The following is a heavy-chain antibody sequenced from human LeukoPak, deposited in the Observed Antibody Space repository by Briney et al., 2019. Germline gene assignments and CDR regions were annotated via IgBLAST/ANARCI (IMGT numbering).Heavy chain of an antibody. Sequence: PGGSLRLSCAASGFTFSTYAMTWVRQAPGKGLEGVSAIRGDGATKFYADSVKGRFTVSRDNSKNTVYLQMNSLRAEDTAVYYCAKDQYRDYFRGADYWGQGTLVTVSS. D-gene: IGHD2/OR15-2a*01. CDR1: GFTFSTYA. J-gene: IGHJ4*02. CDR2: IRGDGATK. CDR3: AKDQYRDYFRGADY. V-gene: IGHV3-23*01.